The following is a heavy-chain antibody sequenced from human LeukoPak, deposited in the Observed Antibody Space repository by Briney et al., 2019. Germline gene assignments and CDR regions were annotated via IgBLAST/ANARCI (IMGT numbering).Heavy chain of an antibody. Sequence: GGSLRLSCAASGFTFSSYAIHWVRQAPGKGLEWVAVIAYDGGNKYYADSVKGRFTISRDNSKNTLYLQMNSLRAEDTAVYYCAREGNSGAFDIWGQGTMVTVSS. D-gene: IGHD1-7*01. CDR2: IAYDGGNK. J-gene: IGHJ3*02. CDR1: GFTFSSYA. V-gene: IGHV3-30-3*01. CDR3: AREGNSGAFDI.